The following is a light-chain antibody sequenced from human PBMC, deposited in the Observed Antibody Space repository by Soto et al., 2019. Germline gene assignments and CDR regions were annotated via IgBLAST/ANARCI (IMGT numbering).Light chain of an antibody. CDR3: HQRQSWPRT. CDR2: YMS. Sequence: EIMLTQSPATLSSSPGETATLSCRASQYVGTRLAWYQHKPGQAPRLLIYYMSKRATGIPARFSGSGSGTDFTLTISNLAPEDFGVYYCHQRQSWPRTVGQGTKVDIK. CDR1: QYVGTR. V-gene: IGKV3-11*01. J-gene: IGKJ1*01.